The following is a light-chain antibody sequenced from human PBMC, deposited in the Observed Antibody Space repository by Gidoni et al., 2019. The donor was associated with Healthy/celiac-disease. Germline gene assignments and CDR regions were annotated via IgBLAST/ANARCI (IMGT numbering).Light chain of an antibody. CDR3: QQRSNWPPIFT. CDR2: DAS. J-gene: IGKJ3*01. CDR1: QSVSRY. Sequence: EIVLTQSPATLSLSPGESATLSCRASQSVSRYLAWYQQKPGQAPGLLIYDASNRATGIPARFSGSGSGTDFTLTISSLEPEDFAVYYCQQRSNWPPIFTFGPXTKVEIK. V-gene: IGKV3-11*01.